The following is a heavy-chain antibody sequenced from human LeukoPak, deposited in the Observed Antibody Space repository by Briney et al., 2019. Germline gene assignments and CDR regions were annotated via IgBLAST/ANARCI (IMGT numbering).Heavy chain of an antibody. CDR2: MNPNSGNT. J-gene: IGHJ6*03. CDR1: GYTFTSYD. D-gene: IGHD3-3*01. Sequence: ASVTVSCTASGYTFTSYDINWVRQAAGQGLEGMGWMNPNSGNTGYAQKFQGRVTMTRNTSISTAYMELSSLRSEDTAVYYCARDFWSGYWDYMDVWGKGTTVTVSS. CDR3: ARDFWSGYWDYMDV. V-gene: IGHV1-8*01.